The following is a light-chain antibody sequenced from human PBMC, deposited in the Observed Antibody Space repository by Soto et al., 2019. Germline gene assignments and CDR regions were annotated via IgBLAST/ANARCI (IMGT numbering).Light chain of an antibody. V-gene: IGLV1-44*01. CDR2: SNN. CDR3: AAWDDSLNGPDVV. J-gene: IGLJ2*01. Sequence: QSVLTQPPSASVTPGQRVTISCSGSSSNIGSNTVNWYQQLPGTAPKLLIYSNNQRPSGVPDRFSGSKSGPSASLAISGLQSEDEADYYCAAWDDSLNGPDVVFGGGTKVTVL. CDR1: SSNIGSNT.